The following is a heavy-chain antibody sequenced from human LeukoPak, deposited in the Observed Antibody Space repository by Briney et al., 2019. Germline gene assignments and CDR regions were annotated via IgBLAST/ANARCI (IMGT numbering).Heavy chain of an antibody. Sequence: PSETLSLTCAVYGGSFSGYYWSWIRQPPGKGLEWIGEINHSGSTNYNPSLKSRVTISVDTSKNQFSLKLSSVTAADTAVYYCARGHIAAAGRVSFFGDYWGQGTLVTVSS. CDR3: ARGHIAAAGRVSFFGDY. CDR1: GGSFSGYY. V-gene: IGHV4-34*01. CDR2: INHSGST. J-gene: IGHJ4*02. D-gene: IGHD6-13*01.